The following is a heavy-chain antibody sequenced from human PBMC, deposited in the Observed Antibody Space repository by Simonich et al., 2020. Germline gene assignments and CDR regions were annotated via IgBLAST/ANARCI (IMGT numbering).Heavy chain of an antibody. CDR1: GYSISSGYY. V-gene: IGHV4-38-2*01. Sequence: QVQLQESGPGLVKPSETLSLTCAVSGYSISSGYYWGWIRPPPGKGLEWIGSIYHSGSTYYNPALKGRVTISVDTSKNQFSLKLSSVTAADTAVYYCARAHSRYCSGGSCYFDYWGQGTLVTVSS. D-gene: IGHD2-15*01. J-gene: IGHJ4*02. CDR3: ARAHSRYCSGGSCYFDY. CDR2: IYHSGST.